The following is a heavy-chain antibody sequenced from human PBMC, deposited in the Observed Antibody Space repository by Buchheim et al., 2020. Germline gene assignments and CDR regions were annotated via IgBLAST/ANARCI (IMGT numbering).Heavy chain of an antibody. CDR2: ISLSSRYI. D-gene: IGHD4-17*01. V-gene: IGHV3-21*01. Sequence: EVQLVESGGGLVKPGGSLTLSCEASGFSFSIYNLNWVRQVPGKGLEWVSSISLSSRYIYYVDSVRGRFTISRDNDQNSLVLQMDSLRAEDTAVYYCARDVKYGEQYYYYGMDVWGQGT. CDR3: ARDVKYGEQYYYYGMDV. CDR1: GFSFSIYN. J-gene: IGHJ6*02.